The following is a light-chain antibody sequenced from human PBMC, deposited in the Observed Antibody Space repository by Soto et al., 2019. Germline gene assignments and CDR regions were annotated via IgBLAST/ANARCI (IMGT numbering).Light chain of an antibody. V-gene: IGKV1-5*03. CDR1: QSISTW. CDR2: QAS. Sequence: DSRISQSPSTMSASVGDRATITCWASQSISTWLAWYQQKPGKVPQVVICQASSLQSGVPSRFSGSGSGTEFTLTISSLQPDDFATYYCQQYYTSSWTFGQGTKVEI. J-gene: IGKJ1*01. CDR3: QQYYTSSWT.